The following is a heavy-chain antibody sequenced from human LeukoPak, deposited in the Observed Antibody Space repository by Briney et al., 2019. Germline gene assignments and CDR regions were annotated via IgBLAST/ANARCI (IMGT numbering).Heavy chain of an antibody. CDR2: INHSGST. CDR3: ARGGELEIVAHFDY. V-gene: IGHV4-34*01. CDR1: GGSFSGYY. D-gene: IGHD5-12*01. Sequence: PSETLSLTCAVYGGSFSGYYWSWIRQPPGKGLEWIGEINHSGSTNYNPSLKSRVTISVDTSKNQFSLRLSSVTAADTAVYYCARGGELEIVAHFDYWGQGTLVTVSS. J-gene: IGHJ4*02.